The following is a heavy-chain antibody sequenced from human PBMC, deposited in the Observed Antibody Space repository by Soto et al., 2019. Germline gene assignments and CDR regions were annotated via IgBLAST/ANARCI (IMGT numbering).Heavy chain of an antibody. Sequence: QVQLVQSGAEVKKPGASVKVSCKASGYTFTGYYMHWVRQAPGQGLEWMRWINPNSGGTNYAQKFQGWVSSTSDTSISTAYMELSRLRSDATAVYYCASDGRYCSGGSCYSRYWYFDLWGRGTLVTVSS. J-gene: IGHJ2*01. CDR1: GYTFTGYY. CDR2: INPNSGGT. CDR3: ASDGRYCSGGSCYSRYWYFDL. D-gene: IGHD2-15*01. V-gene: IGHV1-2*04.